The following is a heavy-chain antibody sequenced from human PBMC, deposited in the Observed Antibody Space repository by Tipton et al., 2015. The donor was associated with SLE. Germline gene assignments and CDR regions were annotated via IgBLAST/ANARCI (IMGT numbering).Heavy chain of an antibody. J-gene: IGHJ6*02. Sequence: TLSLTCAVYGGSFSVHYWSWSWIRQPPGKGLEWIGEIDHSRSTNYNPSLKSRVTISRDTSKNQFSLRLSSVTAADAAVYYCARVRVWNVVAWGGMDVWGQGTTVTVAS. CDR3: ARVRVWNVVAWGGMDV. CDR2: IDHSRST. V-gene: IGHV4-34*01. D-gene: IGHD1-1*01. CDR1: GGSFSVHY.